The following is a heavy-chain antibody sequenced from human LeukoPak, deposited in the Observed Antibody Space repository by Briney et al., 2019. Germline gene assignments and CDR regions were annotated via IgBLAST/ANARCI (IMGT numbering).Heavy chain of an antibody. CDR1: GFTFSTYD. CDR3: ARDPADYFDY. V-gene: IGHV3-21*01. CDR2: ISSSSSYI. J-gene: IGHJ4*02. Sequence: GGSLRLSCAAPGFTFSTYDMNWVRQAPGKGLEWVSSISSSSSYIYYADSVKGRFTISRDNAKNSLYLQMNSLRPEDTAVYYCARDPADYFDYWGQGTLVTVSS.